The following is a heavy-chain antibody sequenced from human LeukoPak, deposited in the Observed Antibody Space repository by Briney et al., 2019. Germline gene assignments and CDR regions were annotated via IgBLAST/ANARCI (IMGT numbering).Heavy chain of an antibody. CDR3: ASPEVGY. D-gene: IGHD2-15*01. J-gene: IGHJ4*02. V-gene: IGHV1-46*03. Sequence: ASVKVSCKASGYIFTNSYIHWVRQAPGQGLEWMGIINPSGGSTNYAQKFQGRVTMTRDTSTSTVYMELYSLRSEDTAVYYCASPEVGYWGQGTLVTVSS. CDR2: INPSGGST. CDR1: GYIFTNSY.